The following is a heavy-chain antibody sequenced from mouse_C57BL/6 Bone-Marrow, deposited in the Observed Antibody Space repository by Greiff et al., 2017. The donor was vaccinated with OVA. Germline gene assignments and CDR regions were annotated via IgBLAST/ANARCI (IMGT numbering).Heavy chain of an antibody. CDR3: ARDYYGSSYDWYFDV. V-gene: IGHV1-81*01. D-gene: IGHD1-1*01. CDR1: GYTFTSYG. J-gene: IGHJ1*03. CDR2: IYPRSGNT. Sequence: VKLMESGAELARPGASVKLSCKASGYTFTSYGISWVKQRTGQGLEWIGEIYPRSGNTYYNEKFKGKATLTADKSSSTAYMELRSLTSEDSAVYFCARDYYGSSYDWYFDVWGTGTTVTVSS.